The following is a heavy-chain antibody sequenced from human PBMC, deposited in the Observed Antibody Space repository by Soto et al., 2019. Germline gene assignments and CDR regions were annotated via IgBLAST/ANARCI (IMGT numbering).Heavy chain of an antibody. D-gene: IGHD6-6*01. J-gene: IGHJ6*02. Sequence: QVQLQQWGAGLLKPSETLSLTCAVYGGSFSGYYWSWIRQPPGKGLEWIGEINHSGSTKYNPSLKSRVTISVDTSKNQFSLKLSSVPAADTAVYYCARGGAARPSGVHYYYGMDVWGQGSTVTVSS. CDR3: ARGGAARPSGVHYYYGMDV. CDR2: INHSGST. CDR1: GGSFSGYY. V-gene: IGHV4-34*01.